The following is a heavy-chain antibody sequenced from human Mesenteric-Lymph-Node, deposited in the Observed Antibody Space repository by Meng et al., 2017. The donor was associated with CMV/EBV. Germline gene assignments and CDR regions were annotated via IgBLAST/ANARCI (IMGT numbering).Heavy chain of an antibody. CDR1: GASISSSY. V-gene: IGHV4-59*01. D-gene: IGHD6-6*01. CDR2: IYNTGGP. J-gene: IGHJ6*02. CDR3: AKIGMTPRPVQYFYYGMDV. Sequence: SETLSLTCTVSGASISSSYCAWIRQPPGRRLECIGYIYNTGGPNYSPSHKRRVTFSVYMSKNEFSLNLRSVTAADTAVYYCAKIGMTPRPVQYFYYGMDVWGPGTTVTVSS.